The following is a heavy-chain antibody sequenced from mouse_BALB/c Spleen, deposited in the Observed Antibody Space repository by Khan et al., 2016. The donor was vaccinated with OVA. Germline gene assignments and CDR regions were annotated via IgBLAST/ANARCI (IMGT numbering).Heavy chain of an antibody. CDR1: GFSLSTYG. D-gene: IGHD2-14*01. CDR2: IWGDGGA. CDR3: AKWSWYDDYTLDY. J-gene: IGHJ4*01. V-gene: IGHV2-6-5*01. Sequence: QVQLQQSGPGLVAPSQTLSITCTVSGFSLSTYGINWIRQPPGKGLEWLGLIWGDGGAYYNSALKSRLSISKDNSNGQVFLKMSNLHSDDTSMCYCAKWSWYDDYTLDYWGQGTSVTVSS.